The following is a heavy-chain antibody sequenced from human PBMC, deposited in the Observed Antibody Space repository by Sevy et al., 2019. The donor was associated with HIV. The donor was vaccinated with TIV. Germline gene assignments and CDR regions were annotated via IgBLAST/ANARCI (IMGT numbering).Heavy chain of an antibody. V-gene: IGHV1-18*01. J-gene: IGHJ4*01. CDR2: IGVYNGNS. CDR1: GYTFSSNG. CDR3: ARVPTYYFGSGTYFDY. Sequence: ASVKVSCKASGYTFSSNGIAWVRQAPGQGLQWMGWIGVYNGNSKYAQNLQDRLTMTTDTSTGTAYMELKSLRSDDTAVYYCARVPTYYFGSGTYFDYWGHGTLVNVSS. D-gene: IGHD3-10*01.